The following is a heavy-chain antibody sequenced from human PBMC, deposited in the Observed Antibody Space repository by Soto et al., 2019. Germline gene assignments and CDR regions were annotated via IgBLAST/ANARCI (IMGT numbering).Heavy chain of an antibody. V-gene: IGHV1-69*06. CDR3: ARDVLAARLVYWFDP. CDR2: IIPIFGTA. J-gene: IGHJ5*02. D-gene: IGHD6-6*01. Sequence: QVQLVQSGAEVKKPGSSVKVSCKASGGTFSSYAVSWVRQAPGQGLEWMGGIIPIFGTANYAQKFQGRVTITADKSTSTAYMELSSLRSEDTAVYYCARDVLAARLVYWFDPWGQGTLVTVSS. CDR1: GGTFSSYA.